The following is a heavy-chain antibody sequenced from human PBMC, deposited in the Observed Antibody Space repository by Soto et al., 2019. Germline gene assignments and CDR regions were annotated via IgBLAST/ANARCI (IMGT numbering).Heavy chain of an antibody. CDR2: IYYSGSS. Sequence: SGTLSLTCTVSGDSISSDYYHWTWIRQSPGKGLEWIGNIYYSGSSNYNPSLKSRLTMSVDTSTNQFSLKLSSVTAADTAVYYCARRLGSIWFDPWGQGTLVTVSS. CDR3: ARRLGSIWFDP. V-gene: IGHV4-39*01. J-gene: IGHJ5*02. CDR1: GDSISSDYYH. D-gene: IGHD1-26*01.